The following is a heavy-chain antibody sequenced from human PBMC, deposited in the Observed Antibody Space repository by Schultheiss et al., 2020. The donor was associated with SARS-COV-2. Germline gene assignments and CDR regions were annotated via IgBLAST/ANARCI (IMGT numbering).Heavy chain of an antibody. CDR1: GFTFSSYE. CDR3: AKGHGYHYYYGMDV. V-gene: IGHV3-48*03. Sequence: GESLKISCAASGFTFSSYEMNWVRQAPGKGLEWVSYISSSGSTIYYADSVKGRFTISRDNSKNTLYLQMNSLRAEDTAIYYCAKGHGYHYYYGMDVWGQGTTVTVSS. J-gene: IGHJ6*02. CDR2: ISSSGSTI.